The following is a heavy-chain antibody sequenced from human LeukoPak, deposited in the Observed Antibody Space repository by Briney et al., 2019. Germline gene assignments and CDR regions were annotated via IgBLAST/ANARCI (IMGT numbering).Heavy chain of an antibody. CDR2: IYTSGST. V-gene: IGHV4-61*02. CDR1: GGSISSGSYY. D-gene: IGHD5-24*01. Sequence: SETLSLTCTASGGSISSGSYYWSWIRQPAGKGLEWIGRIYTSGSTNYNPSLKSRVTISVDPSKNQFSLKLSSVTAADTAVYYCATGRWLQLPFDYWGQGTLVTVSS. J-gene: IGHJ4*02. CDR3: ATGRWLQLPFDY.